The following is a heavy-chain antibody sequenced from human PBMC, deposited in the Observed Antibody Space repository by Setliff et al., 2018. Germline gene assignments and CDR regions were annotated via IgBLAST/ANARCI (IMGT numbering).Heavy chain of an antibody. J-gene: IGHJ3*02. CDR3: ASAGHSGSWFPFDAFHI. Sequence: PGGSLRLSCAASGFTFSSDPMNWVRQAPVKGLEWLSNIRNDGATTSYADSVKGRFTISRDNAKDSLYLQMNSLRAEDTAVYYCASAGHSGSWFPFDAFHIWGQGAMVTVSS. CDR1: GFTFSSDP. D-gene: IGHD6-13*01. V-gene: IGHV3-48*04. CDR2: IRNDGATT.